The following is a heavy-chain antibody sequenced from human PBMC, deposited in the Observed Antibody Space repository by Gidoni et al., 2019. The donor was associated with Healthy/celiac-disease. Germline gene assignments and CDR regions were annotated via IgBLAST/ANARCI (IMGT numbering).Heavy chain of an antibody. CDR2: ISSSSSYI. CDR1: GFTFSSYS. V-gene: IGHV3-21*01. CDR3: ARVAITGTTKHGMDV. Sequence: EVQLVASGGGLVKPGWSLILSCAASGFTFSSYSMNWVRQAPGKGLEWVSSISSSSSYIYYADSVKGRFTISRDNAKNSLYLQMNSLRAEDTAVYYCARVAITGTTKHGMDVWGQGTTVTVSS. J-gene: IGHJ6*02. D-gene: IGHD1-7*01.